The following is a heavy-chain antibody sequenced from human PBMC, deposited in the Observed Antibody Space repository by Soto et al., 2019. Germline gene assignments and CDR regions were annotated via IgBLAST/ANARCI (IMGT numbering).Heavy chain of an antibody. CDR1: GGTFSSHT. J-gene: IGHJ2*01. CDR2: IIPALGTA. D-gene: IGHD4-17*01. Sequence: DQLVQSGAEVKKPGSSVKVSCKASGGTFSSHTFSWVRQAPGQGLEWMGRIIPALGTATYAQKFQGRVTITADESATTVYMELNSLRSEDTAVYSCARPDFGDYWYFDLWGRGTLVTVSS. V-gene: IGHV1-69*08. CDR3: ARPDFGDYWYFDL.